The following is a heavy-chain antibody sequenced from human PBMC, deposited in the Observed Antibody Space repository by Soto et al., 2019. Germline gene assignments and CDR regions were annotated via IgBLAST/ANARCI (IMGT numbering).Heavy chain of an antibody. Sequence: PGGSLRLSCAASGFIFENFGMSWVRQAPGKGLEWISSISGSGFKKYYADSVKGRFTISRDNSKNTLYLQMNSLRAEDTAVYYCAKGHCGGNSGPIDPWGQGTLVTVSS. CDR1: GFIFENFG. CDR3: AKGHCGGNSGPIDP. D-gene: IGHD2-21*02. J-gene: IGHJ5*02. CDR2: ISGSGFKK. V-gene: IGHV3-23*01.